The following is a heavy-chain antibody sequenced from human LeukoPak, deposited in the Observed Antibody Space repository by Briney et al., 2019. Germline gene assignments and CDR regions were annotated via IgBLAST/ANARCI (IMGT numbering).Heavy chain of an antibody. CDR3: AREKRAKAAAGANWYFDL. D-gene: IGHD6-13*01. V-gene: IGHV3-48*01. CDR2: ISSSSSTI. Sequence: QPGGSLRLSCVASGFTFSSYSMNWVRQAPGKGLEWVSYISSSSSTIYYADSVKGRFTISRDNAKNSLYLQMNSLRAEDTAVYYCAREKRAKAAAGANWYFDLWGRGTLVTVSS. CDR1: GFTFSSYS. J-gene: IGHJ2*01.